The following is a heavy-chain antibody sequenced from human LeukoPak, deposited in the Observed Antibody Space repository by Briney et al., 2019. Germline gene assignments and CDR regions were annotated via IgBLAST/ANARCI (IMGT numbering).Heavy chain of an antibody. CDR3: AREHEAYGSGSYYLTDY. CDR2: ISAYNGNT. J-gene: IGHJ4*02. Sequence: GASVKVSCKASGGTFSSYAISWVRQAPGQGLEWMGWISAYNGNTNYAQKLQGRVTITTDTSTSTAYMELRSLRSDDTAVYYCAREHEAYGSGSYYLTDYWGQGTLVTVSS. CDR1: GGTFSSYA. D-gene: IGHD3-10*01. V-gene: IGHV1-18*01.